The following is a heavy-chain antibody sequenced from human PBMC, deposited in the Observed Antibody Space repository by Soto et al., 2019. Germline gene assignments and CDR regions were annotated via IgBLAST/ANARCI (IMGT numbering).Heavy chain of an antibody. D-gene: IGHD3-16*01. CDR2: ISAYNGNT. CDR1: GYTFTSYG. Sequence: AVKVSCKASGYTFTSYGISWVRQAAGQGLEWMGWISAYNGNTNYAQKLQSRVTMTTDTSPSTAYRVLRTLRSDDTAVYYCARGIAFGVVFNGMDVWGRKTTGTVSS. J-gene: IGHJ6*04. CDR3: ARGIAFGVVFNGMDV. V-gene: IGHV1-18*01.